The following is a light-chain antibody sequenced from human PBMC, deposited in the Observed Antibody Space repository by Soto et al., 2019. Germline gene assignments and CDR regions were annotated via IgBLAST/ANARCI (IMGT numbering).Light chain of an antibody. CDR3: QQYNNWRGT. Sequence: EIGMTQSPATLSVSPGERATLSCRASQSVSSNLAWYQQKPGQAPRLLIYGASTRATGSPARFSGSRSGTEFTLTISSLQSEDLAVYYCQQYNNWRGTFGQGTKVEIK. CDR1: QSVSSN. V-gene: IGKV3-15*01. J-gene: IGKJ1*01. CDR2: GAS.